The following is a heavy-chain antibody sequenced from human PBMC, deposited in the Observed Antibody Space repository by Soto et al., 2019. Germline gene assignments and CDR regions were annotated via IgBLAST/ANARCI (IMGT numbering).Heavy chain of an antibody. CDR2: IVVGSGNT. Sequence: ASVKVSCKASGFTFTSSAVQWVRQARGQRLEWIGWIVVGSGNTNYAQKFQERVTITRDMSTSTAYMELSSLRSEDTAVYYCAAQGSDMVRGVITGFDYWGQGTLVTVSS. V-gene: IGHV1-58*01. CDR1: GFTFTSSA. J-gene: IGHJ4*02. CDR3: AAQGSDMVRGVITGFDY. D-gene: IGHD3-10*01.